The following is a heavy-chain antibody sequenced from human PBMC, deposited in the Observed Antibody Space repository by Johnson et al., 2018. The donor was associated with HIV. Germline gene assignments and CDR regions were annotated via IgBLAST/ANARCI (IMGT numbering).Heavy chain of an antibody. D-gene: IGHD3-22*01. CDR1: GFTVSSNY. CDR3: ARERVYDKSALDAFDI. CDR2: ISSSGGRT. Sequence: VQLVESGGGLIQPGGSLRLSCAASGFTVSSNYMSWVRQAPGKGLEYVSAISSSGGRTYYANSVKGRFTVSRDNSKNTLYLQMGSLRAEDMAVYYCARERVYDKSALDAFDIWGQGTMVTVSS. J-gene: IGHJ3*02. V-gene: IGHV3-64*01.